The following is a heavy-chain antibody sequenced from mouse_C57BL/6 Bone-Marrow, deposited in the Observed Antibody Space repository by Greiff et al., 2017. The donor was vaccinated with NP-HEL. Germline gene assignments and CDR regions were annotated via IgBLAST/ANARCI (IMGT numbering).Heavy chain of an antibody. J-gene: IGHJ3*01. V-gene: IGHV3-6*01. D-gene: IGHD4-1*01. CDR3: ARDHANPFAY. CDR2: ISYDGSN. Sequence: EVQRVESGPGLVKPSQSLSLTCSVTGYSITSGYYWNWIRQFPGNKLEWMGYISYDGSNNYNPSLKNRISITRDTSKNQFFLKLNSVTTEDTATYYCARDHANPFAYWGQGTLVTVSA. CDR1: GYSITSGYY.